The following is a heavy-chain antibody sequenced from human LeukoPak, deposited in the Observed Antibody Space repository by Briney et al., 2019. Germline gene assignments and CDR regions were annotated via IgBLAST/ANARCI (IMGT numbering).Heavy chain of an antibody. D-gene: IGHD5-24*01. CDR2: ISRSGGST. CDR3: ARDLVEMATTP. J-gene: IGHJ5*02. CDR1: GFTFSSYA. Sequence: PGGSLRLSCAASGFTFSSYAMSWVRQAPGKGLEWVSAISRSGGSTYYADSVKGRFTISRDNAKNSLYLQMNSLRAEDTAVYYCARDLVEMATTPWGQGTLVTASS. V-gene: IGHV3-23*01.